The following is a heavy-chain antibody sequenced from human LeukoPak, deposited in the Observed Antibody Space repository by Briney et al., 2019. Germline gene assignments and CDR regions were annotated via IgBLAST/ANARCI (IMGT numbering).Heavy chain of an antibody. Sequence: SETLSLTCTVSGGSISSYYWSWIWQPPGKGLEWIGYIYYSGSTNYNPSLKSRVTISVDTSKNQFSLKLSSVTAADTAVYYCARDLSYYDSSGYYDNFDAFDIWGQGTMVTVSS. CDR1: GGSISSYY. V-gene: IGHV4-59*01. CDR2: IYYSGST. J-gene: IGHJ3*02. CDR3: ARDLSYYDSSGYYDNFDAFDI. D-gene: IGHD3-22*01.